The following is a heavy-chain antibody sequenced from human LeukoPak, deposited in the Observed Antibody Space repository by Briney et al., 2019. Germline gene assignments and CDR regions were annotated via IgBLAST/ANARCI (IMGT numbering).Heavy chain of an antibody. CDR2: ISSSAHHI. CDR1: GFTVSNNY. Sequence: PGGSLKLSCAASGFTVSNNYMNWVRQAPGKGLEWVSSISSSAHHIAYADSVKGRFTISRDNAKNALYLQVNSLRAEDTAVYYCARGIVPAAFDYWGQGTLVTVSS. J-gene: IGHJ4*02. CDR3: ARGIVPAAFDY. V-gene: IGHV3-21*01. D-gene: IGHD2-2*01.